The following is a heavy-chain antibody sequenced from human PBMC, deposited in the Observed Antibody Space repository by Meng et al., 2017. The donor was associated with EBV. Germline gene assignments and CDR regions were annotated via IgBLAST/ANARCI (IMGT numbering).Heavy chain of an antibody. CDR3: ASAEHYGDYVFEY. CDR1: GGSLRSFA. V-gene: IGHV1-69*01. Sequence: QVQCRPFGAEVKTPGSSVKVACMPVGGSLRSFALSRVRQDPGQGLEWMGEIIPLFHTTNYAQKFQGRLHIIADESSATTYMELSSLRSEDTAIYYCASAEHYGDYVFEYWGQGTLVTVSS. D-gene: IGHD4-17*01. J-gene: IGHJ4*02. CDR2: IIPLFHTT.